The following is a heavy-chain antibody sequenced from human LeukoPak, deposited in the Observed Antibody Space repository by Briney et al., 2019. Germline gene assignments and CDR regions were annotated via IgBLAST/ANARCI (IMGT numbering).Heavy chain of an antibody. CDR1: GFTFSSYG. CDR2: IPYDGSNT. Sequence: GGSLRLSCAASGFTFSSYGMHWVRQAPGKGLEWVAFIPYDGSNTYYADSVKGRFTISRDNSKNTLYLQMNSLRAEDTAVYYCAKGELGYSSGWNWGQGTPVTVSS. V-gene: IGHV3-30*02. J-gene: IGHJ4*02. D-gene: IGHD6-19*01. CDR3: AKGELGYSSGWN.